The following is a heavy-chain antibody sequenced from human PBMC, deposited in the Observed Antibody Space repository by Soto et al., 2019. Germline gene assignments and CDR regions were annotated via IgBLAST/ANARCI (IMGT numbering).Heavy chain of an antibody. Sequence: SVKVSCKASVCTFSTYAISCVRQAPGQRLEWMGWINAGFGNTKYSQKFQGRVTITRDTSASTAYMELSSLRSEDTAVYYCARALQRGYSGYWFDPWGQGTLVTVSS. CDR3: ARALQRGYSGYWFDP. V-gene: IGHV1-3*01. CDR2: INAGFGNT. CDR1: VCTFSTYA. J-gene: IGHJ5*02. D-gene: IGHD5-12*01.